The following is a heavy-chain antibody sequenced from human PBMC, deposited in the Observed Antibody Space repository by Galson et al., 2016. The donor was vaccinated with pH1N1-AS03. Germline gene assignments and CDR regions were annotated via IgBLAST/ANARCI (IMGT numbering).Heavy chain of an antibody. Sequence: SLRLSCAASGFTFHDYAMHWVRQAPGKGPEWVSGIAWNSGITGYGDSVKGRFIVSRDTSKHTLSLQMGSRKIEDTAVYYCARDDSGYAYWGQGTPVTVSS. CDR2: IAWNSGIT. V-gene: IGHV3-9*01. CDR3: ARDDSGYAY. CDR1: GFTFHDYA. J-gene: IGHJ4*02. D-gene: IGHD5-12*01.